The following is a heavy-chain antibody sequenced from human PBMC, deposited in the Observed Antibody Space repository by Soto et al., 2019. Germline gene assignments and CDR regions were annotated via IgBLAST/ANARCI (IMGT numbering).Heavy chain of an antibody. J-gene: IGHJ4*02. V-gene: IGHV3-33*08. CDR1: GFTFRSSP. Sequence: HPGGSLRLSCAVSGFTFRSSPMSWVRQAPGKGLEWVAVIWYDGSNKYYADSVKGRFTISRDNSKNTLYLQMNSLRAEDTAVYYCARGLYSGSYSGFDYWGQGTLVTVSS. CDR3: ARGLYSGSYSGFDY. CDR2: IWYDGSNK. D-gene: IGHD1-26*01.